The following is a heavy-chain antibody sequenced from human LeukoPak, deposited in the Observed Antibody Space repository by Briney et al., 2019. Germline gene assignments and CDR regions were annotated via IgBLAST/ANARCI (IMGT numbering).Heavy chain of an antibody. V-gene: IGHV3-20*04. D-gene: IGHD3-10*01. CDR1: GFTFSSYA. CDR2: INWNGGST. CDR3: AREVLLWFGESNWFDP. Sequence: GGSLRLSCAASGFTFSSYAMSWVRQAPGKGLEWVSGINWNGGSTGYADSVKGRFTISRDNAKNSLYLQMNSLRAEDTALYYCAREVLLWFGESNWFDPWGQGTLVTVSS. J-gene: IGHJ5*02.